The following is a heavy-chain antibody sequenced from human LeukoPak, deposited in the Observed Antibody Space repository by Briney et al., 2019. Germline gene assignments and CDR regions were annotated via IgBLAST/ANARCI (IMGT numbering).Heavy chain of an antibody. V-gene: IGHV3-23*01. CDR3: ARGARGYTYGRFDY. Sequence: GGSLRLSCAASGFTFSSYAMSWVRQAPGKGLEWVSGVSGSGGSTYYADSVKGRFTISRDNAKNSLYLHMNSLRAEDTAVYYCARGARGYTYGRFDYWGQGTLVTVSS. J-gene: IGHJ4*02. D-gene: IGHD5-18*01. CDR2: VSGSGGST. CDR1: GFTFSSYA.